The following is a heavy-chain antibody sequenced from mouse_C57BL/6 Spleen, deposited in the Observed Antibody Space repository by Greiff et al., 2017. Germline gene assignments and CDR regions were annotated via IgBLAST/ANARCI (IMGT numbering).Heavy chain of an antibody. CDR1: GYTFTTYP. J-gene: IGHJ3*01. CDR3: TSEDYDGGFAY. Sequence: QVHVKQSGAELVKPGASVKMSCKASGYTFTTYPIAWMKQNPGKSLEWIGNFHPYTDDTKYNEKFKGKATLTVAKSSSTVYLELSRLASDDSAVYCGTSEDYDGGFAYWGQGTMVTVSA. CDR2: FHPYTDDT. V-gene: IGHV1-47*01. D-gene: IGHD2-4*01.